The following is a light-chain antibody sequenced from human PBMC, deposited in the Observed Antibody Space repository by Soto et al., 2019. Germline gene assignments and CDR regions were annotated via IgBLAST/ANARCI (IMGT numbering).Light chain of an antibody. CDR2: GAS. J-gene: IGKJ2*01. CDR3: HQYNNWPPYT. Sequence: EIVMTQSPDTLSVSPGERVTLSCRASQSVSSDFAWYQQKPGQAPRLLIYGASTRATDIAARFSGSGSGTEFTLTIRSLQSEDFAVYYCHQYNNWPPYTFGQGTKLEIK. V-gene: IGKV3-15*01. CDR1: QSVSSD.